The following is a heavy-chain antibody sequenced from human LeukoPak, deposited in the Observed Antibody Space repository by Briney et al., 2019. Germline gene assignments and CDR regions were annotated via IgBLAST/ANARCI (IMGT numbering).Heavy chain of an antibody. D-gene: IGHD6-13*01. CDR2: IRYDGSNK. V-gene: IGHV3-30*02. Sequence: PGGSLRLSCAASGFTLSSYGMHWVRQAPGKGLEWVAFIRYDGSNKFYTDSVKGRFTISRDNSKNTLYLQMNSLRAEDTAVYYCATGSVRYSASWYSQEGDYWGQGTLVTVSS. CDR3: ATGSVRYSASWYSQEGDY. J-gene: IGHJ4*02. CDR1: GFTLSSYG.